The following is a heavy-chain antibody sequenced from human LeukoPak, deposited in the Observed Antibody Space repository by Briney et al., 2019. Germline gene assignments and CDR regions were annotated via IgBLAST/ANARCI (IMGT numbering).Heavy chain of an antibody. V-gene: IGHV4-34*01. J-gene: IGHJ3*02. CDR1: GGSFSGYY. Sequence: SETLSLTCAVYGGSFSGYYWSWIRQPPGKGLEWIGEINHSGSTNYNPSLKSRVTISVDTSKNQFSLKLSSVTAADTAVYYCAGYSGYDLRAFDIWGQGTMVTVSS. CDR2: INHSGST. CDR3: AGYSGYDLRAFDI. D-gene: IGHD5-12*01.